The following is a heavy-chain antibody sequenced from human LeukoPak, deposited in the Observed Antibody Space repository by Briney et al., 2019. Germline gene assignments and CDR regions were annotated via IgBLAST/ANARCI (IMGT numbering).Heavy chain of an antibody. CDR3: ARDGYSSSWYGGGYYYYYMDV. Sequence: GGSLRLSCAASGFTFSSYGMSWVRQAPGKGLEWVSAISGSGGSTYYADSVKGRFTISRDNAKNSLYLQMNSLRAEDTAVYYCARDGYSSSWYGGGYYYYYMDVWGKGTTVTVSS. CDR1: GFTFSSYG. D-gene: IGHD6-13*01. J-gene: IGHJ6*03. CDR2: ISGSGGST. V-gene: IGHV3-23*01.